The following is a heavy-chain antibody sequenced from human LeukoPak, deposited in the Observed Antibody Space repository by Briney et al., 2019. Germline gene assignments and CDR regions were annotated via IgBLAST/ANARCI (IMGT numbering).Heavy chain of an antibody. J-gene: IGHJ6*02. CDR1: GFTFSSYW. D-gene: IGHD2-15*01. CDR3: ARVLGSGPPSYYYYGMDV. V-gene: IGHV3-7*01. CDR2: IKQDGSEK. Sequence: GGSLRLSCAASGFTFSSYWMSWVRQAPGKGLEWVANIKQDGSEKYYVDSVKGRFTISRDNAKNSLYLQMNSLRAEDTAVYYCARVLGSGPPSYYYYGMDVWGQGTTVTVSS.